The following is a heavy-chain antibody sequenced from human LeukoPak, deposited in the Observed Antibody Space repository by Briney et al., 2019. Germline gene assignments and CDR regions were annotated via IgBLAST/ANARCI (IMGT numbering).Heavy chain of an antibody. CDR3: ARGDKFSGDY. J-gene: IGHJ4*02. CDR2: ISGGSI. V-gene: IGHV3-38-3*01. CDR1: GFTVSSNE. Sequence: PGGSLRLSCAASGFTVSSNEMSWVRQAPGKGLEWVSSISGGSIYYADSRKGRFTISRDNSKNTLHLQMNSLRAEDTAVYYCARGDKFSGDYWGQGTLVTVSS. D-gene: IGHD3-16*01.